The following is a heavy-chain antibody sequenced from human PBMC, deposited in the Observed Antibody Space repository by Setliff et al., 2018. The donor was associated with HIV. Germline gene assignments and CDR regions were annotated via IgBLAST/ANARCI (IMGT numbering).Heavy chain of an antibody. D-gene: IGHD2-2*01. CDR3: ARSMRGYCSDTSCRTFDH. J-gene: IGHJ4*02. Sequence: SETLSLTCSVSGGSMSTYYWSWIRQPAGKGLEWIGRIYSSGSTIYNPSLRSRVTMSVDTAKNQFFLMLSSVTAADTAVYYCARSMRGYCSDTSCRTFDHWGQGTLVTVSS. V-gene: IGHV4-4*07. CDR1: GGSMSTYY. CDR2: IYSSGST.